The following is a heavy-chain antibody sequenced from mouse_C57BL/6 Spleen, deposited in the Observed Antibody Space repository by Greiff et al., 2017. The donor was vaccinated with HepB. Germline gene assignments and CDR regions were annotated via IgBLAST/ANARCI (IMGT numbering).Heavy chain of an antibody. J-gene: IGHJ4*01. CDR1: GYTFTSYW. D-gene: IGHD2-5*01. V-gene: IGHV1-55*01. Sequence: VQLQQPGAELVKPGASVKMSCKASGYTFTSYWITWVKQRPGQGLEWIGDIYPGSGSTNYNEKFKSKATLTVDTSSSTAYMQLSSLTSEDSAVYYCARGGSNYLPYYAMDYWGQGTSVTVSS. CDR2: IYPGSGST. CDR3: ARGGSNYLPYYAMDY.